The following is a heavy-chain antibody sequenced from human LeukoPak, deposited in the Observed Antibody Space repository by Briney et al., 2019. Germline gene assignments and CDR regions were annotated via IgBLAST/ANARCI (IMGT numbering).Heavy chain of an antibody. Sequence: QPGRSLRLSCAASGFTFISYGMHWVRQAPGKGLEWVAFISYDEKNKYYADSVKGRSTISRDNSKNTLYLQLNSLRAEDTAVYYCARDWNYYDSSGFRPHFDYWGQGTPVTVSS. J-gene: IGHJ4*02. CDR2: ISYDEKNK. CDR3: ARDWNYYDSSGFRPHFDY. CDR1: GFTFISYG. V-gene: IGHV3-30*03. D-gene: IGHD3-22*01.